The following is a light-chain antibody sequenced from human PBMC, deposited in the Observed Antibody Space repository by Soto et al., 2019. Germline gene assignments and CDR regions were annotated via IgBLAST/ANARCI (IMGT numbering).Light chain of an antibody. V-gene: IGKV3-11*01. J-gene: IGKJ5*01. Sequence: EIVLTQSPATLSLYPGERATLSCRASQTVSSYLAWYQQKHGQPPRLLVYDASDRATGIPARFSGSGSGTDFTLTISSLEPEDFSVYYCQQRRTFGQGTRLEIK. CDR2: DAS. CDR1: QTVSSY. CDR3: QQRRT.